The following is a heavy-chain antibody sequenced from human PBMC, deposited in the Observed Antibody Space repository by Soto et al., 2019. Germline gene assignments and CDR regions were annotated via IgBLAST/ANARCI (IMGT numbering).Heavy chain of an antibody. J-gene: IGHJ6*02. V-gene: IGHV1-58*01. D-gene: IGHD3-3*01. CDR2: IVVGSGNT. CDR3: AADWAGVGGYYYGMDV. CDR1: GFTFTSSA. Sequence: GASVKVSCKASGFTFTSSAVQWVRQARGQRLEWIGWIVVGSGNTNYAQKFQERVTITRDMSTSTAYMELSSLRSEDTAVYYCAADWAGVGGYYYGMDVWGQGTTVTVSS.